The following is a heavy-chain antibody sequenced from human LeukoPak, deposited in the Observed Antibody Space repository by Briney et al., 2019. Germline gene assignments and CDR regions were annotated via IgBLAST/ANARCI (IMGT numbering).Heavy chain of an antibody. D-gene: IGHD6-25*01. CDR2: ISGGGGTI. CDR1: GFPFSSYW. CDR3: AKATAATTYFGY. J-gene: IGHJ4*02. Sequence: GGSLRLSCVASGFPFSSYWMTWVRQAPGKGLEWVSAISGGGGTIFYADSVKGRFAISRDNSENTLYLQMNSLRVDDTAVYYCAKATAATTYFGYWGQGTLVTVSS. V-gene: IGHV3-23*01.